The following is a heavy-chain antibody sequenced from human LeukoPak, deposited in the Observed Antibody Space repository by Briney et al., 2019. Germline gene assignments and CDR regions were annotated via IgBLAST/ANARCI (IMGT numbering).Heavy chain of an antibody. V-gene: IGHV3-23*01. CDR3: AKDMTMIVVVTLFDY. Sequence: GGSLRLSCAASGFTFSSYAMSWVRRAPGKGLEWVSAISGSGGSTYYADSVKGRFTISRDNSKNTLYLQMNSLRAEDTAVYYCAKDMTMIVVVTLFDYWGQGTLVTVSS. J-gene: IGHJ4*02. CDR1: GFTFSSYA. CDR2: ISGSGGST. D-gene: IGHD3-22*01.